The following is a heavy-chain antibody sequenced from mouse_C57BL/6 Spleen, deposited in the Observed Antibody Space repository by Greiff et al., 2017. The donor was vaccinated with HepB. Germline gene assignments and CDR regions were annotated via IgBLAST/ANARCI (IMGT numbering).Heavy chain of an antibody. Sequence: VQLKESGAELVRPGASVKLSCTASGFNIKDDYMHWVKQRPEQGLEWIGWIDPENGDTEYASKFQGKATITADTSSNTAYLQLSSLTSEDTAVYYCTTGYYSNSSMDYWGQGTSVTVSS. CDR3: TTGYYSNSSMDY. V-gene: IGHV14-4*01. CDR2: IDPENGDT. CDR1: GFNIKDDY. J-gene: IGHJ4*01. D-gene: IGHD2-5*01.